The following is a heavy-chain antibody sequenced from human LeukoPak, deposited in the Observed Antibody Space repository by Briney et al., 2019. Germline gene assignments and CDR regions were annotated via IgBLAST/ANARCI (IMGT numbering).Heavy chain of an antibody. CDR3: AKSLVTGTNDY. CDR2: ISSSSSYI. V-gene: IGHV3-21*04. J-gene: IGHJ4*02. D-gene: IGHD6-19*01. CDR1: GFTFSSYS. Sequence: GGSLRLSCAASGFTFSSYSMNWVRQAPGKGLEWVSSISSSSSYIYYADSVKGRFTISRDKSKNTLFLQMNSLRAEDTAVYYCAKSLVTGTNDYWGQGTLVTVSS.